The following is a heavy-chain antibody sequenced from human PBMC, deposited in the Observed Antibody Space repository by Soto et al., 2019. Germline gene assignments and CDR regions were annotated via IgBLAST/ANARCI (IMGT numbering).Heavy chain of an antibody. CDR3: AKDPGQLVFFW. J-gene: IGHJ4*02. D-gene: IGHD6-13*01. CDR2: ISYDGSNK. CDR1: GFTFSSYG. V-gene: IGHV3-30*18. Sequence: QVQLVESGGGVVQPGRSLRLSCAASGFTFSSYGMHWVRQAPGKGLEWVAVISYDGSNKYYADSVKGRFTISRDNSKNTLYLQMNSLRAEDTAVYYCAKDPGQLVFFWWGQGTLVTVSS.